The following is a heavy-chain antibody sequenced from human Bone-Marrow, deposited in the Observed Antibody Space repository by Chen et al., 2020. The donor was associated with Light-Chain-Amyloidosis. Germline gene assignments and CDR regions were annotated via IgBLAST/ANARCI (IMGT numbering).Heavy chain of an antibody. CDR1: GLSTITSREYY. Sequence: QLQESGPGLVEPSKTLSLTCSVSGLSTITSREYYWGWMRQTPGKGLEWIGSIFRGDITYYTSSLKSRVTLSVDTSNNHISLRLRSVTAGDTAIYYCARGPSEVEWGVVKSAFAFDFWGQGTMVTVSS. J-gene: IGHJ3*01. V-gene: IGHV4-39*07. CDR3: ARGPSEVEWGVVKSAFAFDF. D-gene: IGHD2-21*01. CDR2: IFRGDIT.